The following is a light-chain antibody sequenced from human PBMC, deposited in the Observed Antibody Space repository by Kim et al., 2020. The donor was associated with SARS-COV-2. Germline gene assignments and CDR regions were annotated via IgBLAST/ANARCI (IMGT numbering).Light chain of an antibody. Sequence: DIVVTQSPLSLPVTPGEPASISCRSSQSLLHRNGHIYLDWYVQKPGQSPQLLIYLGSNRASGVPARFSGSVSGTDFTLRISRVEAEDVGVYYCMQSLQSRKFGQGTKVDIK. CDR3: MQSLQSRK. CDR2: LGS. CDR1: QSLLHRNGHIY. V-gene: IGKV2-28*01. J-gene: IGKJ1*01.